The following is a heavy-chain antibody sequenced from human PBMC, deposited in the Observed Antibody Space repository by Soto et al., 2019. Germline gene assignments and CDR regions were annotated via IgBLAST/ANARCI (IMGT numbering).Heavy chain of an antibody. D-gene: IGHD3-22*01. CDR2: INHSGGT. J-gene: IGHJ4*02. V-gene: IGHV4-34*01. CDR1: GESLSGYY. CDR3: AGRNGYYSGIDY. Sequence: QVQLQQWGAGLLKPSETLSLTCAVYGESLSGYYWSWIRQTPGKGLEWIGEINHSGGTDYNPSLKSRVTISSDTSQSQLSLRVNSVTAADTAVYYCAGRNGYYSGIDYWGQGTLVTVSS.